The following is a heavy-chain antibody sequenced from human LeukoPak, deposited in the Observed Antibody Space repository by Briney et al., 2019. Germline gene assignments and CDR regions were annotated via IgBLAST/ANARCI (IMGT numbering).Heavy chain of an antibody. J-gene: IGHJ4*02. CDR1: DGSISSYY. Sequence: PSETLSLTCTISDGSISSYYWTWIRQPPGKGLEWIAEINHSGSTNYNSSLKSRVTISVDTSKNQFSLKLSSVTAAGTAVYYCARGLDYYDSSGYRLPALGYWGQGTLVTASS. V-gene: IGHV4-34*01. D-gene: IGHD3-22*01. CDR2: INHSGST. CDR3: ARGLDYYDSSGYRLPALGY.